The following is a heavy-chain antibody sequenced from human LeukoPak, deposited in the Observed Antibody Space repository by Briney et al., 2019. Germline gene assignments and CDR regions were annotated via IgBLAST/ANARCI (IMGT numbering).Heavy chain of an antibody. CDR3: AKDLYSNPYYYMDV. CDR1: GFTFSSYS. Sequence: PGGSLRLSCAASGFTFSSYSMNWVRQAPGKGLEWVSSISSSSSYIYYADSVKGRFTISRDNAKNSLYLQMNSLRAEDTAVYYCAKDLYSNPYYYMDVWGKGTTVTVSS. CDR2: ISSSSSYI. V-gene: IGHV3-21*04. J-gene: IGHJ6*03. D-gene: IGHD4-11*01.